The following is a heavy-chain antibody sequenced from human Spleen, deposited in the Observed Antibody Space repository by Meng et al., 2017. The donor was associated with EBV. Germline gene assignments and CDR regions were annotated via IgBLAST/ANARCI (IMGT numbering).Heavy chain of an antibody. D-gene: IGHD1-1*01. J-gene: IGHJ4*02. Sequence: VQLQESGPELMKPSGTLSLICAVSGLTISGYWMHWVRQVPGQGLVWVSRIKTDGTVTNYADSVKGRFTISRDNAKNMVYLQMNSLSAEDTAVYYCVRDRTTWNWGQGTLVTVSS. CDR1: GLTISGYW. CDR2: IKTDGTVT. V-gene: IGHV3-74*01. CDR3: VRDRTTWN.